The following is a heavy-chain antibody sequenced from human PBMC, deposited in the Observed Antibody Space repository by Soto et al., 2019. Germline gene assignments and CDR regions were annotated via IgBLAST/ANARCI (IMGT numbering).Heavy chain of an antibody. CDR1: GGSISSGGYY. Sequence: QVQLQESGPGLVKPSQTLSLTCTVSGGSISSGGYYWSWIRQHPGKGLEWIGYIYYSGSTYYNPYSTSRVTISEDTSKNQFSLKLSSVTVADTAVYYCARAYYEFWSGYDTTFDYWGQGTLVTVSS. CDR3: ARAYYEFWSGYDTTFDY. CDR2: IYYSGST. V-gene: IGHV4-31*03. D-gene: IGHD3-3*01. J-gene: IGHJ4*02.